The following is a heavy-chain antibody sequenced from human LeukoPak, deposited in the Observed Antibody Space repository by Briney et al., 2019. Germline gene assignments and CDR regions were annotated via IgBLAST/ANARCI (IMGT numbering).Heavy chain of an antibody. CDR3: ARDSRYNEYYYYGMDV. CDR1: GGSISSNNW. Sequence: SGTLSLTCAVSGGSISSNNWWSWVRQSPGKGLEWIGEIHYSGSTNYNPSLKSRVTISVDKSKSQFSLDLSSVTAADTAVYYCARDSRYNEYYYYGMDVWGQGATVTVS. CDR2: IHYSGST. J-gene: IGHJ6*02. D-gene: IGHD2/OR15-2a*01. V-gene: IGHV4-4*02.